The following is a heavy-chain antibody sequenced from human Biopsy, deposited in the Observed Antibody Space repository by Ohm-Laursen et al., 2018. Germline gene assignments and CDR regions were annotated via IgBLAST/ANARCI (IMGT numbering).Heavy chain of an antibody. CDR3: ARDTRWSPYSMDV. CDR2: ISPSGTNV. Sequence: GSLRLSCAASEFSFSDYHMTWIRQTPGKGLEWVSYISPSGTNVNSADFVRGRFSISRDNAKKSLYLQMSSLRAEDTAVYYCARDTRWSPYSMDVWGQGTTVTVSS. J-gene: IGHJ6*02. V-gene: IGHV3-11*01. D-gene: IGHD4-23*01. CDR1: EFSFSDYH.